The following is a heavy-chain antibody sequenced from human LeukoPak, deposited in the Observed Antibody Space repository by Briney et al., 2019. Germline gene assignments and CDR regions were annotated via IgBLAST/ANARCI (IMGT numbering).Heavy chain of an antibody. CDR2: ISQDGSQK. CDR3: VRDSSPRYSGYDWVY. Sequence: PGGSLRLSXAASGFSFSTFWMSWVCQAPGKGMEWLAMISQDGSQKVYVDSVKGRFTISRDNAKNSLYLQTNSLRAEDTGVYYCVRDSSPRYSGYDWVYWGQGTVVTVSP. CDR1: GFSFSTFW. D-gene: IGHD5-12*01. V-gene: IGHV3-7*01. J-gene: IGHJ4*02.